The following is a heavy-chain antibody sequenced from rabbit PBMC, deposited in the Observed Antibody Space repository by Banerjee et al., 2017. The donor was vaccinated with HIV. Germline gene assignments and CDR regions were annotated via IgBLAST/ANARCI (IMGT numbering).Heavy chain of an antibody. D-gene: IGHD6-1*01. Sequence: QSLEESGGDLVKPGASLTLTCTASGFSFSSSYYMCWVRQAPGKGLEWIACIYAGSSGSTYYASWAKGRFTISKTSSTTVTLQMTSLTAADTATYFCARSQFILIVNLDFNLWGQGTLVTDS. CDR2: IYAGSSGST. CDR3: ARSQFILIVNLDFNL. J-gene: IGHJ4*01. CDR1: GFSFSSSYY. V-gene: IGHV1S40*01.